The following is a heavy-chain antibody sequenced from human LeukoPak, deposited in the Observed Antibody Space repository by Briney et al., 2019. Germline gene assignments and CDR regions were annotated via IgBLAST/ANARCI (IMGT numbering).Heavy chain of an antibody. CDR3: SRPLSFGELFRLDY. CDR2: ISRSGSYT. V-gene: IGHV3-21*05. J-gene: IGHJ4*02. Sequence: GGSLRLSCAASGFTFSSYWMSWVRQAPGKGLEWVSYISRSGSYTYYTDSVKGRFTVSRDNAKNSLFLQMDGLRAEDTAVYYCSRPLSFGELFRLDYWGQGILVTVSS. D-gene: IGHD3-10*01. CDR1: GFTFSSYW.